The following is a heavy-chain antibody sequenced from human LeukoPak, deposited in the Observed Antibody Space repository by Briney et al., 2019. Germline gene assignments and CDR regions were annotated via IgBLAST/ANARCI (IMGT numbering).Heavy chain of an antibody. V-gene: IGHV4-59*08. CDR2: IYYSGST. CDR1: GGSISSYY. J-gene: IGHJ6*02. D-gene: IGHD2-15*01. Sequence: SETLSLTCTVSGGSISSYYWSWIRQPPGKGLEWIGYIYYSGSTKYNPSLKSRVTISVDTSKNQFSLKLSSLAAADTAVYYCARLGRRIDGYYYGLDVWGQGTTVTVSS. CDR3: ARLGRRIDGYYYGLDV.